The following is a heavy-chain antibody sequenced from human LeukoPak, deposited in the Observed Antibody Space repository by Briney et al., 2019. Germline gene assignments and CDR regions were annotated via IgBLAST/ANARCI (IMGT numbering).Heavy chain of an antibody. J-gene: IGHJ4*02. Sequence: PSETLSLTCTVSGGSISSSSYYWGWIRQPPGKGLEWIGSIYYSGSTHYNPSLKSRVTISGDTSKNQFSLKLSSVTAADTAVYYCARPVSSSWYGRFDYWGQGTLVTVSS. CDR2: IYYSGST. V-gene: IGHV4-39*01. CDR3: ARPVSSSWYGRFDY. CDR1: GGSISSSSYY. D-gene: IGHD6-13*01.